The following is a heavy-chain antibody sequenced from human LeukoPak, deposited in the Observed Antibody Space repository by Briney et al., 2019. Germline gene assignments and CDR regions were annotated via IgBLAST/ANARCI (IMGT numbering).Heavy chain of an antibody. V-gene: IGHV1-2*02. CDR2: INPNSGGT. J-gene: IGHJ5*02. Sequence: ASVKVSCKASGYTFTGYYMHWVRQAPGQGLEWMGWINPNSGGTNYAQKFQGRVTMTRDTSISTAYMELSRLRSDDTAVYYCARGTSMATGGDGVWFDPWGQGTLVTVSS. CDR3: ARGTSMATGGDGVWFDP. D-gene: IGHD3-16*01. CDR1: GYTFTGYY.